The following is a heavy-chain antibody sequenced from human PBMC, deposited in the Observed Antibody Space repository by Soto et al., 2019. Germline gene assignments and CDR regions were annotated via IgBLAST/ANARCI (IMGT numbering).Heavy chain of an antibody. Sequence: EVQLLESGGGLVQPGGSLRLSCAASGFTFSSYAMSWVRQAPGKGLEWVSAISGSGGSTYYADSVKGRFTISRDNSKNTLYMQMNSLRAEDTAVYYCAKARPSTYYDILTGLNPFDYWGQGTLVTVSS. D-gene: IGHD3-9*01. CDR1: GFTFSSYA. CDR3: AKARPSTYYDILTGLNPFDY. V-gene: IGHV3-23*01. CDR2: ISGSGGST. J-gene: IGHJ4*02.